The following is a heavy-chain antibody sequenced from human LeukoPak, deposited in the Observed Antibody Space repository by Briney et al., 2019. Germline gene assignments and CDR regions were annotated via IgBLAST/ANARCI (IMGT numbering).Heavy chain of an antibody. CDR1: GGSISNYY. CDR2: IYYSGST. CDR3: ARTSLADY. Sequence: SETLSLTCTVSGGSISNYYWSWIRQPPGKGLEWIEYIYYSGSTNYNPSLKSRVTISVDTSKNQFSLKLTSVTAADTAVYYCARTSLADYWGQGTLVTVSS. J-gene: IGHJ4*02. V-gene: IGHV4-59*01.